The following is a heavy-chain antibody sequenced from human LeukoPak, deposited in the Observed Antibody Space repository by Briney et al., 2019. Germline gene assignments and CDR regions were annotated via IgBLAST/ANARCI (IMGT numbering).Heavy chain of an antibody. V-gene: IGHV1-2*02. Sequence: ASVKVSCKASGYTFTDYYMHWVRQAPVQGLEWMGWINPNSGGTIYAQKFQSRVTMTRDTSIRTAYMDLTRLRSDDTAVYYCVRDGGYSSCWYDYWGQGALVSVSS. CDR2: INPNSGGT. CDR1: GYTFTDYY. D-gene: IGHD6-19*01. J-gene: IGHJ4*02. CDR3: VRDGGYSSCWYDY.